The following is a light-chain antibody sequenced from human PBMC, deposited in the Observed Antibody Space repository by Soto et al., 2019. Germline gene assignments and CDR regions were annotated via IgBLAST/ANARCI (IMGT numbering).Light chain of an antibody. J-gene: IGKJ1*01. CDR1: QSISSW. Sequence: DIQMTQSPSTLSASVGDRVTITCRASQSISSWLAWYQQKPGKAPQLLIYVASRLESGVPSRFSGSGSGTDFTLTISSLQPDDFATYYCQQYNSYSCTFGQGTKVDIK. CDR3: QQYNSYSCT. V-gene: IGKV1-5*01. CDR2: VAS.